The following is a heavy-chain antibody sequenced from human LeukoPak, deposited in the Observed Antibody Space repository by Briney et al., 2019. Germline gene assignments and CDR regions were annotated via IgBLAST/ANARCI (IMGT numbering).Heavy chain of an antibody. D-gene: IGHD3-10*01. Sequence: SEPLSLTCAVYGGSFSGYYWSWIRQPPGKGLEWIGEINHSGSTNYNPSLKSRVTISVDTSKNQFSLKLSSVTAADTAVYYCARAYFVDRRWFDPWGQGTLVTVSS. CDR1: GGSFSGYY. V-gene: IGHV4-34*01. J-gene: IGHJ5*02. CDR3: ARAYFVDRRWFDP. CDR2: INHSGST.